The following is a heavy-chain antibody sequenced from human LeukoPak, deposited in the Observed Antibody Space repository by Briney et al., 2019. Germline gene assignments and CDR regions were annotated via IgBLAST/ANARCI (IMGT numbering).Heavy chain of an antibody. CDR2: INHSGST. J-gene: IGHJ3*02. Sequence: PPETLSLTCAVYGGSFSGYYWSWIRQPPGKGLEWIGEINHSGSTNYNPSLKSRVTISVDTSKNQFSLKLSSVTAADTAVYYCARDISGAFDIWGQGTMVTVSS. CDR3: ARDISGAFDI. V-gene: IGHV4-34*01. CDR1: GGSFSGYY.